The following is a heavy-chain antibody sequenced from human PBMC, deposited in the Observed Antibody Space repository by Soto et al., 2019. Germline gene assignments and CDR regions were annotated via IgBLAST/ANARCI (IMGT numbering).Heavy chain of an antibody. V-gene: IGHV3-7*01. CDR1: GFTFSNYW. CDR2: IKQDGSEK. Sequence: GGSLRLSCAASGFTFSNYWMSWVRQAPGKGLEWVANIKQDGSEKYYVDSVKGRFTISRDNAKNSLYLQMNSLGAEDTAVYFCASGLWTIQHWGQGTLVTVSS. CDR3: ASGLWTIQH. J-gene: IGHJ1*01. D-gene: IGHD3-10*01.